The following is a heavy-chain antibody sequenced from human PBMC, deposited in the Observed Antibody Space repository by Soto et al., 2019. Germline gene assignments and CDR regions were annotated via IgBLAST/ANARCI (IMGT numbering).Heavy chain of an antibody. V-gene: IGHV3-15*01. CDR2: IKSKTDGGTT. CDR1: GFTSSNAW. J-gene: IGHJ6*02. Sequence: GGSLRLSCAASGFTSSNAWMSWVRQAPGKGLEWVGRIKSKTDGGTTDYAAPVKGRFTISRDDSKNTLYLQMNSLKTEDTAVYYCTTLGLRTVRYYYYGMDVWGQGTTVTVSS. CDR3: TTLGLRTVRYYYYGMDV. D-gene: IGHD5-12*01.